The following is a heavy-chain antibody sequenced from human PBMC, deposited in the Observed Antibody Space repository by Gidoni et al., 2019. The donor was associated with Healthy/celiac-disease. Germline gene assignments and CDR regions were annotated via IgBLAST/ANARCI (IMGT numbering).Heavy chain of an antibody. CDR3: AMGDYGDYLVRY. V-gene: IGHV4-30-2*01. CDR1: GCSISSGGYS. J-gene: IGHJ4*02. CDR2: IYHSGST. D-gene: IGHD4-17*01. Sequence: QLQLQESGSGLVKPSQTLSLTCAVSGCSISSGGYSWSWIRQPPGKGLEWIGYIYHSGSTYYNPSLKSRVTISVDRSKNQFSLKLSSVTAADTAVYYCAMGDYGDYLVRYWGQGTLVTVSS.